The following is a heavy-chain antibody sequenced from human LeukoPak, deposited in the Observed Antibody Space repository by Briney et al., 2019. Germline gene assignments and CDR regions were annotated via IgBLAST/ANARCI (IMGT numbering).Heavy chain of an antibody. CDR3: AKSGRWQAYYFDY. J-gene: IGHJ4*02. CDR1: GFTFSGYA. CDR2: ISGGGGNT. D-gene: IGHD4-23*01. Sequence: PGASLRLSCAASGFTFSGYAMSWVRQATGKGLEWVSSISGGGGNTYYADSVKGRITISRDNSKNTLYLQMNSLRAEDTAVYYCAKSGRWQAYYFDYWGQGTLVTVSS. V-gene: IGHV3-23*01.